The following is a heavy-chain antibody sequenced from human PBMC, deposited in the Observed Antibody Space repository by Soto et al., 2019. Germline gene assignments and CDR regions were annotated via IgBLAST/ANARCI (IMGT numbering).Heavy chain of an antibody. CDR3: TREIRIMITFGGVPPSPYFDY. Sequence: PGGSLRLSCTASGFTFGDYAMSWFRQAPGKGLEWVGFIRSKAYGGTTEYAASVKGRFTISRDDSKSIAYLQMNSLKTEDTAVYYCTREIRIMITFGGVPPSPYFDYWGQGTLVNVSS. CDR1: GFTFGDYA. J-gene: IGHJ4*02. CDR2: IRSKAYGGTT. D-gene: IGHD3-16*01. V-gene: IGHV3-49*03.